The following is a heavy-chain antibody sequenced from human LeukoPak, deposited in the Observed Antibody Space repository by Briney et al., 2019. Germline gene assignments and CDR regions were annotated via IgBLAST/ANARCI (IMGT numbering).Heavy chain of an antibody. Sequence: KPGGSLRLSCAASGSTFSDYYMSWIRQAPGAGLEWVSYISNSGVNTYYADSVKGRFTISRDNARNSLFLLMDNLRAADTAVYYCARPNLGHDYWGQGTLVTVSS. CDR1: GSTFSDYY. V-gene: IGHV3-11*01. CDR2: ISNSGVNT. D-gene: IGHD3-16*01. J-gene: IGHJ4*02. CDR3: ARPNLGHDY.